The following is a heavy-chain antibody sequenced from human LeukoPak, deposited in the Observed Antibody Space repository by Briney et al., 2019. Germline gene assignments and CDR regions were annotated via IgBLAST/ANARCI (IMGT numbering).Heavy chain of an antibody. D-gene: IGHD2-2*01. CDR2: IYTSGST. CDR3: ARDSVVVPAAIRPYYYGMDV. Sequence: PSETLSLTCTVSGGSISSYYWSWIRQPAGKGLEWIGRIYTSGSTNYNPSLKSRVTMSVDTSKNQFSLELSSVTAADTAVYYCARDSVVVPAAIRPYYYGMDVWGQGTTVTVSS. CDR1: GGSISSYY. V-gene: IGHV4-4*07. J-gene: IGHJ6*02.